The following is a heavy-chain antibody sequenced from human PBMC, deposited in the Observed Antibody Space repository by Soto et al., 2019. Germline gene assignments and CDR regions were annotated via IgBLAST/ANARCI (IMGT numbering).Heavy chain of an antibody. V-gene: IGHV3-30*18. CDR2: ISYDGSNK. D-gene: IGHD6-6*01. J-gene: IGHJ5*02. CDR1: GFSFSSYG. Sequence: QVQLVESGGGVVQPGRSLRLSCAASGFSFSSYGMHWVRQAPGKGLEWVAVISYDGSNKYYADSLKGRFTISRDNSKNTLYLQMHSLRAEDTAMYYCAEDRPWFDPWGQGTLVTVSS. CDR3: AEDRPWFDP.